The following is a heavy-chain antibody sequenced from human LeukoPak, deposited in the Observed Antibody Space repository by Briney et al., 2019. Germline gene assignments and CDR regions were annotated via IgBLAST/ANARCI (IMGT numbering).Heavy chain of an antibody. CDR1: GFPFSSYA. V-gene: IGHV3-30-3*01. CDR3: ARVLGSWYCAGDY. CDR2: ISYYGSNK. J-gene: IGHJ4*02. Sequence: PGRSLRLSCAASGFPFSSYAMHWVRQAPGKGLEGVAVISYYGSNKYYADSVKGRFTISRDNSKNTLYLQMNSLRAEDTAVYYCARVLGSWYCAGDYWGQGTLVTVSS. D-gene: IGHD6-13*01.